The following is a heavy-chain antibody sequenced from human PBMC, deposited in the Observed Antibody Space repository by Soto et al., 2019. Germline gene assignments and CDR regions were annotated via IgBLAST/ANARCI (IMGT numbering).Heavy chain of an antibody. CDR3: ARGRCSGGSCYHYYYYYYMDV. D-gene: IGHD2-15*01. CDR2: INHSGST. J-gene: IGHJ6*03. V-gene: IGHV4-34*01. CDR1: GGYFSGYY. Sequence: PSETLSLTCAVYGGYFSGYYWSWIRQPPGKGLEWIGEINHSGSTNYNPSLKSRVTISVDTSKNQFSLKLSSVTAADTAVYYCARGRCSGGSCYHYYYYYYMDVWGKGTTVTVSS.